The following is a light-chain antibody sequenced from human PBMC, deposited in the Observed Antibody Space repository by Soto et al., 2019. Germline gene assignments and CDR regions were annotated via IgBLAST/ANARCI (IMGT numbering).Light chain of an antibody. CDR1: QSVSSY. CDR2: DAS. J-gene: IGKJ4*01. CDR3: KQRSNWPPLT. Sequence: IVLTQSPATLSLSPGERATLSCRASQSVSSYLAWYQQKPGQAPRLLIYDASNRATGIPARFSGSGSGTDFTLTISSLEPEDFAVYYCKQRSNWPPLTFGGGTKVEIK. V-gene: IGKV3-11*01.